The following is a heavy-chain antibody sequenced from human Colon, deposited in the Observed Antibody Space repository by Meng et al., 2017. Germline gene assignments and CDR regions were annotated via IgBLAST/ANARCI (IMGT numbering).Heavy chain of an antibody. Sequence: GQLQESAQGMVKHSQTLSLTCTFSGGSISSGDYYWSWIRQPPGKGLEWIGYIYYSGGTYYNPSLKSRVTISVDTSKNQFSLKLSSVTAVDTAVYYCARGYYDSSGYGYWYFDLWGRGTLVTVSS. CDR1: GGSISSGDYY. D-gene: IGHD3-22*01. V-gene: IGHV4-30-4*01. CDR2: IYYSGGT. CDR3: ARGYYDSSGYGYWYFDL. J-gene: IGHJ2*01.